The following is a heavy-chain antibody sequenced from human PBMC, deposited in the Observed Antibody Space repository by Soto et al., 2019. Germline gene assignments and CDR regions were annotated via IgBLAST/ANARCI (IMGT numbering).Heavy chain of an antibody. J-gene: IGHJ4*02. CDR2: VYYDEST. CDR1: GVSLNSGHYY. V-gene: IGHV4-39*01. Sequence: QVQLQESGTGLLEPLETLSLTCSVSGVSLNSGHYYWVWVRQSPGKGLAWIASVYYDESTYYNPSLKSRVTISTDKPRNQFSLTLKSVTAADTAVYYCGKVLIGATRHADVDSWGQGARVTVSS. CDR3: GKVLIGATRHADVDS. D-gene: IGHD2-15*01.